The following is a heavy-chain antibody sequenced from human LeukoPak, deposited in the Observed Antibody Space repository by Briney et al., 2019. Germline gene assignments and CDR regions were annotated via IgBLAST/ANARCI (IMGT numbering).Heavy chain of an antibody. Sequence: SETLSLTCAVYGGSFSGYYWNWIRQPPGKGLEWIGEINHSGSTNYNPSLKSRVTISVDTSKNQFSLKLSSVTAADTAVYYCARGSGYTYGYPFDSWGQGTLVTVSS. V-gene: IGHV4-34*01. J-gene: IGHJ4*02. CDR2: INHSGST. D-gene: IGHD5-18*01. CDR1: GGSFSGYY. CDR3: ARGSGYTYGYPFDS.